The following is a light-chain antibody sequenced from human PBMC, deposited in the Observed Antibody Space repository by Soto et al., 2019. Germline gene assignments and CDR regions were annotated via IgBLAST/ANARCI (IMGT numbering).Light chain of an antibody. J-gene: IGKJ1*01. CDR3: QQLHNIPPP. CDR1: QDISNY. Sequence: DIQMTQSPSSLSASVRDRVTITCQASQDISNYLNWYQHKPGKAPKLLIFDASNLKTGVPSRFSGSGSWTDFSFTISSLQPEDIATYYCQQLHNIPPPFGQGTRVEIK. CDR2: DAS. V-gene: IGKV1-33*01.